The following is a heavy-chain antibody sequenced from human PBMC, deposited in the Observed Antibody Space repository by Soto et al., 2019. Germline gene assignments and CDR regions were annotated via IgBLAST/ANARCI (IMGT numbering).Heavy chain of an antibody. J-gene: IGHJ4*02. CDR2: INHSGSS. CDR1: GGPFIAYS. Sequence: QVQLQQWGAGLLKPSETLSLTCAVSGGPFIAYSWHWIRQPPGKGLEWIGEINHSGSSNYNPSLKSRVSISVYTSKSQFSLKLNSVTAADTAVYFCARGHAGLLQFWGFDHWGQGTLVTVSS. D-gene: IGHD2-21*01. CDR3: ARGHAGLLQFWGFDH. V-gene: IGHV4-34*01.